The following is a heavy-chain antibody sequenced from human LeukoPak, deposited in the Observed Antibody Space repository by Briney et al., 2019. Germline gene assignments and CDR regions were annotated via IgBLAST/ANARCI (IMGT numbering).Heavy chain of an antibody. J-gene: IGHJ3*02. Sequence: PGGSLRLSCAASGFTFSSYGMSWVRQAPGKGLEWVSAISGSGGSTYYADSVKGRFTISRDNSKNTLYLQMNSLRAEDTAVYYCAKMSPIWRYFDWEGPGAFGIWGQGTMVTVSS. CDR1: GFTFSSYG. CDR3: AKMSPIWRYFDWEGPGAFGI. CDR2: ISGSGGST. V-gene: IGHV3-23*01. D-gene: IGHD3-9*01.